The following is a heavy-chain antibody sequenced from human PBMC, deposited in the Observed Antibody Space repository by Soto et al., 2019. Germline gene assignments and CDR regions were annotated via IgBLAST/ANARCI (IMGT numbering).Heavy chain of an antibody. D-gene: IGHD2-2*01. J-gene: IGHJ4*02. V-gene: IGHV3-23*01. Sequence: GGSLRLSCAASGFTFSNYAMSWVRQAPEKGLEWVSGSNAGGFNTYYADSVKGRCTISRDNSRNTLYLQVNSLRAEDTAVYYCAKKTGAPVAPGFDYWGQGTLVTVSS. CDR2: SNAGGFNT. CDR3: AKKTGAPVAPGFDY. CDR1: GFTFSNYA.